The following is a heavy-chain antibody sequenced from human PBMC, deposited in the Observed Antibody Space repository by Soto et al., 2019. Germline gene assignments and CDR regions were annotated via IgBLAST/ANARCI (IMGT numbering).Heavy chain of an antibody. J-gene: IGHJ6*02. CDR2: IWFDGSNK. V-gene: IGHV3-33*01. D-gene: IGHD5-12*01. CDR3: ARDRGYSGYDSPRLYYGMDV. CDR1: GFTFSSYG. Sequence: QVPLVESGGGVVQPGRSLRLSCAASGFTFSSYGMHWVRQAPGKGLEWVAVIWFDGSNKWYADSVKGRFTISRDNSKNTLYLQMNSLRAEDTAVYSCARDRGYSGYDSPRLYYGMDVWGQGTTVTVSS.